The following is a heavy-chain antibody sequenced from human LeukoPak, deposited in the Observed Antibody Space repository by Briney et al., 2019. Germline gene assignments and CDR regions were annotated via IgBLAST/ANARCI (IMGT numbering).Heavy chain of an antibody. D-gene: IGHD3-3*01. CDR2: IYYSGIT. CDR1: GDSISTTNYH. J-gene: IGHJ5*01. Sequence: KASETLSLTCAVSGDSISTTNYHWGWIRQPPGKGLEWIGIIYYSGITHYNPSLKSRVTILVDTSKNQFSLKLSSVTDADTAVYYCARVRRSLNWFDSWGQGTLVTVSS. CDR3: ARVRRSLNWFDS. V-gene: IGHV4-39*01.